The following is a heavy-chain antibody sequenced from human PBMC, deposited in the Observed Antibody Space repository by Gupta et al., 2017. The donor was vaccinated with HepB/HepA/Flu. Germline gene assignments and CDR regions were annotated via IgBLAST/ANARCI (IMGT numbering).Heavy chain of an antibody. CDR2: INHSGST. Sequence: QVQLQPLCAGRLKPPATLSLTSAVYGWSFRGYYWSWIRQPPGKGLEWIGEINHSGSTNYNPSLKSRVTISVDTSKIQFSLKLSSVTAADTAVYYCARYLGVLDAFDIWGQGTMVTVSS. D-gene: IGHD4/OR15-4a*01. CDR3: ARYLGVLDAFDI. J-gene: IGHJ3*02. CDR1: GWSFRGYY. V-gene: IGHV4-34*01.